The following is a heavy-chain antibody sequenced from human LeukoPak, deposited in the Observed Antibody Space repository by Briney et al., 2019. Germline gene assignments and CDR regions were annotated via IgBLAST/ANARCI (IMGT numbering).Heavy chain of an antibody. CDR2: ISWDSGTK. CDR3: ATKKGGAFPFGY. V-gene: IGHV3-9*01. CDR1: GFSVKGYA. D-gene: IGHD2/OR15-2a*01. J-gene: IGHJ4*02. Sequence: TGGSLRLSCAASGFSVKGYAMHWVRLLPGKGLEWVSGISWDSGTKVYADSVKGRFTISRDNARNSLYLQMNSLRAEDTALYYCATKKGGAFPFGYWGQGTQVTVSS.